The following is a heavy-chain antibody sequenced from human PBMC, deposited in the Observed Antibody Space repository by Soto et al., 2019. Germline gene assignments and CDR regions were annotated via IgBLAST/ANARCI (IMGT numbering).Heavy chain of an antibody. CDR2: IIPIFGTA. CDR3: VFGDCTSSSCSYYFYGLDV. Sequence: ASVKVSCKASGGTFSSYAISWVRQAPGQGLEWMGGIIPIFGTANYAQKFQGRVTITADESTSTAYMELTSLTSEDTAIYYCVFGDCTSSSCSYYFYGLDVWGQGTTVTVSS. CDR1: GGTFSSYA. D-gene: IGHD2-2*01. V-gene: IGHV1-69*13. J-gene: IGHJ6*02.